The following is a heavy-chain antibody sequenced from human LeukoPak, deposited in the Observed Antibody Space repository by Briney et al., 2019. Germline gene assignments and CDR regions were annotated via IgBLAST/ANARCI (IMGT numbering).Heavy chain of an antibody. CDR1: GFTVSSNS. CDR2: IYSDNT. Sequence: GGSLRLSCTVSGFTVSSNSMSWVRQAPGKGLEWVSFIYSDNTHYSDSVKGRFTISRDNSKNTLYLQMNSLRAEDTAVYYCARDVYYYDSSSYYYFDYWGQGTLVTVSS. J-gene: IGHJ4*02. D-gene: IGHD3-22*01. V-gene: IGHV3-53*01. CDR3: ARDVYYYDSSSYYYFDY.